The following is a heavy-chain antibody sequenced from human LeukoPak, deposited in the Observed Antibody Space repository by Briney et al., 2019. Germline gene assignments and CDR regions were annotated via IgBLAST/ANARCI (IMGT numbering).Heavy chain of an antibody. CDR1: GYTFTGYA. CDR3: ARVIVATSQNDY. J-gene: IGHJ4*02. CDR2: IRAYNGST. Sequence: ASAKVSCKASGYTFTGYAISWVRQAPGPELARMRWIRAYNGSTNYAQKLQGRVTMTTDTSTSTDYMELRSLRSDDTAVYYCARVIVATSQNDYWGQGTLVTVSS. V-gene: IGHV1-18*01. D-gene: IGHD5-12*01.